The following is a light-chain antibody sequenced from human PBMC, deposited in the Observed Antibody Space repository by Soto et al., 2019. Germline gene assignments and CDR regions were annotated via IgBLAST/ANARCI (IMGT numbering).Light chain of an antibody. CDR3: QQYDTLPLT. V-gene: IGKV1-33*01. CDR2: DAS. J-gene: IGKJ4*01. CDR1: QEINNY. Sequence: DIPMTQSPSSLSASVGDRVTITCQASQEINNYLNWYQQKPGQAPKLLIYDASDLETGVPSRFSASGTGTHFTFTISNVQPEDTATYYCQQYDTLPLTFGGGTRLEIK.